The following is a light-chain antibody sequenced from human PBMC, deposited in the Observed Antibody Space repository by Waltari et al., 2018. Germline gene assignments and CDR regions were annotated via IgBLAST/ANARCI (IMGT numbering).Light chain of an antibody. CDR3: SALDSSLSAHAPWV. V-gene: IGLV10-54*02. J-gene: IGLJ3*02. CDR2: RNN. CDR1: SNIVGNQG. Sequence: QAGLTQPPSVSKGLRQTATLTCTGNSNIVGNQGAAWLQQHQGHPPKLLSYRNNNRPSGISERFSASRSGNTASLTITGLQPEDEADYYCSALDSSLSAHAPWVFGGGTKLTVL.